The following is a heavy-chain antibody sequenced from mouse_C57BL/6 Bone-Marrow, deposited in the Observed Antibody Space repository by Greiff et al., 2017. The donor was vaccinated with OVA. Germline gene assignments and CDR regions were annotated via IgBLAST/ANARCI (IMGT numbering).Heavy chain of an antibody. D-gene: IGHD1-1*01. V-gene: IGHV2-6-1*01. CDR3: ARQGYGSSYHFDY. CDR1: GFSLTSYG. Sequence: VKVVESGPGLVAPSQSLSITCTVSGFSLTSYGVHWVRQPPGKGLEWLVVIWSDGSTTYNSALKSRLSISKDNSKSQVFLKMNSLQTDDTAMYYCARQGYGSSYHFDYWGQGTTLTVSS. J-gene: IGHJ2*01. CDR2: IWSDGST.